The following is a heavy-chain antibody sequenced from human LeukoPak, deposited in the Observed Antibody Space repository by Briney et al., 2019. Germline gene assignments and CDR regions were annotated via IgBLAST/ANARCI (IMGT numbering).Heavy chain of an antibody. CDR1: GFSVSTFY. V-gene: IGHV3-66*01. J-gene: IGHJ4*02. Sequence: GGSLRLSCAASGFSVSTFYMSWVRQAPGKGLEWVSVLYTAGPTYYADSVQGRFTISRDNAKNSLYLQMNSLRAEDTAVYYCARMGGYSGYDVFDYWGQGTLVTVSS. CDR2: LYTAGPT. D-gene: IGHD5-12*01. CDR3: ARMGGYSGYDVFDY.